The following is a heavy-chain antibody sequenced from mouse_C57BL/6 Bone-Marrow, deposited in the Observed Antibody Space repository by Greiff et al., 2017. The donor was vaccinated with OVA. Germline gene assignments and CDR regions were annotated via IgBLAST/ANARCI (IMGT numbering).Heavy chain of an antibody. CDR3: AIYYSNYVAMDY. J-gene: IGHJ4*01. CDR2: IHPSDSDT. D-gene: IGHD2-5*01. V-gene: IGHV1-74*01. CDR1: GYTFTSYW. Sequence: QVQLQQPGAALVKPGASVKVSCKASGYTFTSYWMHWVKQRPGQGLEWIGRIHPSDSDTNYNQKFKGKATLTVDKSSSTAYMQLRSLTSEDSAVYYCAIYYSNYVAMDYWGQGTSVTVSS.